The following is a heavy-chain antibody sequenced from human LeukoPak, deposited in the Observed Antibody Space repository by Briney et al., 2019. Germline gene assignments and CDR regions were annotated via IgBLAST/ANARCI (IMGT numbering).Heavy chain of an antibody. CDR1: GGSISSYY. D-gene: IGHD2-2*01. Sequence: SETLSLTCTVSGGSISSYYWSWIRQPPGKGLEWIGYIYYSGSTNYNPSLKSRVTISVDTSKNQFSLKLSSVTAADTAVYYCARDGLDCSSTSCYENYFDYWGQGTLVTVSS. CDR2: IYYSGST. J-gene: IGHJ4*02. CDR3: ARDGLDCSSTSCYENYFDY. V-gene: IGHV4-59*01.